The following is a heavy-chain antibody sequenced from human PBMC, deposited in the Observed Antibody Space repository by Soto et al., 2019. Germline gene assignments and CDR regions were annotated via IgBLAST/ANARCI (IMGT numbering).Heavy chain of an antibody. Sequence: GGSLRLSCAASGFTFDDYAMHWVRQAPGKGLEWVSGISWNSGSIGYADSVKGRFTISRDNAKNSLYLQMNSLRAEDTALYYCAKVQTTLDFWSGYETFNDAFDIWGQGTMVTVSS. J-gene: IGHJ3*02. V-gene: IGHV3-9*01. CDR1: GFTFDDYA. D-gene: IGHD3-3*01. CDR2: ISWNSGSI. CDR3: AKVQTTLDFWSGYETFNDAFDI.